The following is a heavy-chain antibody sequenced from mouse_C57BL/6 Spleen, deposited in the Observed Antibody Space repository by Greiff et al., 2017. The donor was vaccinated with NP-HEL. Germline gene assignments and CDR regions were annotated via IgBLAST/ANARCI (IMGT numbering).Heavy chain of an antibody. D-gene: IGHD1-1*01. Sequence: QVQLQQPGAELVRPGTSVKLSCKASGYTFTSYWMHWVKQRPGQGLEWIGVIDPSDSYTNYNQKFKGKATLTVDTSSSTAYMQLSSLTSEDSAVYYCATQGITTVVAFDYWGQGTTLTVSS. CDR3: ATQGITTVVAFDY. J-gene: IGHJ2*01. V-gene: IGHV1-59*01. CDR1: GYTFTSYW. CDR2: IDPSDSYT.